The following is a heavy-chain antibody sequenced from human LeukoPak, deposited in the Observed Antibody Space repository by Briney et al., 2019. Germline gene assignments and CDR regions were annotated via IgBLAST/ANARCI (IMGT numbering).Heavy chain of an antibody. V-gene: IGHV1-2*02. CDR2: INPKSPGT. J-gene: IGHJ6*03. CDR3: ARDPAQSYYTDV. Sequence: ASVTVSCKASGYRFTAYYIHWVRQAPGQGLEWMGWINPKSPGTNYAQKFQGRVTMTRDTSISTAYMELGSLTSDDTAVYYCARDPAQSYYTDVWGIGTTVTVSS. CDR1: GYRFTAYY.